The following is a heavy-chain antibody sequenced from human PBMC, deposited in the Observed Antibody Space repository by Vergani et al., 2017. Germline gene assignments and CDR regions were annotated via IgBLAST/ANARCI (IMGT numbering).Heavy chain of an antibody. J-gene: IGHJ4*02. CDR1: GYTFTSYY. D-gene: IGHD3-22*01. CDR2: INPSGGST. CDR3: ARGWYYDSSAYWAY. V-gene: IGHV1-46*03. Sequence: VQLVQSGAEVKKPGDSVKVSCKASGYTFTSYYMHWVRPAPGQGLEWMGKINPSGGSTSHAQKFQGRVTMTRDTSTSTIYMEMSSLGSEDTAEYYCARGWYYDSSAYWAYWGQGTLVTVSS.